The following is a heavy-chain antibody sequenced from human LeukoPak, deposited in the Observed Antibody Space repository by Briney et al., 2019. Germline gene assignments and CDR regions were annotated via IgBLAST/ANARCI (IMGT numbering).Heavy chain of an antibody. V-gene: IGHV3-48*02. CDR3: SRESRYSSDY. J-gene: IGHJ4*02. CDR1: GFSFSGYT. Sequence: GGSLRLSCAASGFSFSGYTMTWVRQAPGKGLEWVSYIDSSGTTIYYAASVKGRFTISRDNGKNSLYLQMNSLRDEDTAVYYCSRESRYSSDYWGRGTLVTVSS. CDR2: IDSSGTTI. D-gene: IGHD6-13*01.